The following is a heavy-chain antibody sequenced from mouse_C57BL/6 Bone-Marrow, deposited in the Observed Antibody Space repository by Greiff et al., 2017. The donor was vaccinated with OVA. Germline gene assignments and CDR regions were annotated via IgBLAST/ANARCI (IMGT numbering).Heavy chain of an antibody. Sequence: QVQLQQSGPGLVQPSQSLSITCTVSGFSLTSYGVHWVRQSPGKGLEWLGVIWRGGSTDYNAAFMSRLSITKDNSKSQVFFKMNSLQADDTAIYYCAKNRWLLPNWYFDVWGTGTTVTVSS. CDR3: AKNRWLLPNWYFDV. CDR2: IWRGGST. J-gene: IGHJ1*03. V-gene: IGHV2-5*01. D-gene: IGHD2-3*01. CDR1: GFSLTSYG.